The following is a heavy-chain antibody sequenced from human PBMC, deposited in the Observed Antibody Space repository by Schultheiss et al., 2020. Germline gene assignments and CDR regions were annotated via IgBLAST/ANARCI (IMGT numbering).Heavy chain of an antibody. Sequence: SETLSLTCTVSGGSISSSSYYWGWIRQPPGKGLEWIGEINHSGSTNYNPSLKSRVTISVDTSKNQFSLKLSSVTAADTAVYYCARDLSIAAAPGNYWGQGTLVTVSS. CDR1: GGSISSSSYY. V-gene: IGHV4-39*07. J-gene: IGHJ4*02. CDR3: ARDLSIAAAPGNY. D-gene: IGHD6-6*01. CDR2: INHSGST.